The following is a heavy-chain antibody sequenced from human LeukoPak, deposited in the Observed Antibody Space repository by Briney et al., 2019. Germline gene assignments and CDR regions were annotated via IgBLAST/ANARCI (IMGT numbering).Heavy chain of an antibody. V-gene: IGHV4-61*02. CDR2: IYTSGST. J-gene: IGHJ3*02. D-gene: IGHD5-18*01. Sequence: SETLSLTCTVSGGSISSGSYYWSWIRQPAGTGLEWIGRIYTSGSTNYNPSLKSRVTISVDTSKNQFSLELSSVTAADTAVYYCAARGYSYGYSDAFDIWGQGTMVTVSS. CDR3: AARGYSYGYSDAFDI. CDR1: GGSISSGSYY.